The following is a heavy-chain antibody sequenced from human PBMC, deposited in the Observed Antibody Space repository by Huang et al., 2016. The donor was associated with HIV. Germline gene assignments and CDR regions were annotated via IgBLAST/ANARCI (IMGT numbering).Heavy chain of an antibody. CDR2: INPNSGDP. CDR1: GYSFTFTAYY. CDR3: ARASRGVFDY. J-gene: IGHJ4*02. D-gene: IGHD3-10*01. Sequence: QVQLVQSGAEVKKPGASVKVSCKASGYSFTFTAYYMHWVRPAPGQGVEWMGWINPNSGDPNHAQNFQGRVTMTRDTSISTAYMELSSLRSDDTAVYYCARASRGVFDYWGQGTLVTVSS. V-gene: IGHV1-2*02.